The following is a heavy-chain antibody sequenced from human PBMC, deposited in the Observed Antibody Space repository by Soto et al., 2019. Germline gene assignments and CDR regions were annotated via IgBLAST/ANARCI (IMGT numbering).Heavy chain of an antibody. CDR2: IGFRGETT. Sequence: ESGGGLVQPGESLRLSCAASGFPFSSYSMSWVRHAPDKGLEWVSAIGFRGETTYYADSVKGRFTISRDNSKNTLYLQVNSLKAEDTAVYHCARKFSSASFYFDYWGQGTLVTVSS. V-gene: IGHV3-23*01. CDR1: GFPFSSYS. D-gene: IGHD6-6*01. J-gene: IGHJ4*02. CDR3: ARKFSSASFYFDY.